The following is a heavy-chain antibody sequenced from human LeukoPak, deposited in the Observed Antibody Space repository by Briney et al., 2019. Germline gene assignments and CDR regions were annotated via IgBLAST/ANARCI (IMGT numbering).Heavy chain of an antibody. Sequence: ETLSLTCTVSGGSISSSSYFWGWVRQAPGKGLEWVSSISSSSSYIYYADSVKGRFTISRDNAKNSLYLQMNSLRAEDTAVYYCARDRAVAGTDYWGQGTLVTVSS. CDR2: ISSSSSYI. CDR3: ARDRAVAGTDY. D-gene: IGHD6-19*01. J-gene: IGHJ4*02. V-gene: IGHV3-21*01. CDR1: GGSISSSSYF.